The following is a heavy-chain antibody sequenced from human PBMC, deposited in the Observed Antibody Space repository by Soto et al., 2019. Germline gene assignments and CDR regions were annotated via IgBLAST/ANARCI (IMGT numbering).Heavy chain of an antibody. J-gene: IGHJ5*02. Sequence: PGESLKISCKGSGYSFSNYWIVWVRQMPGKGLEWMGIIYPGDSETKYSPSFQGQVTISADKSINTAYLQWISLKASDTAMYYCARRRAGNPDDWFDPWGQGTLVTVS. CDR3: ARRRAGNPDDWFDP. CDR1: GYSFSNYW. D-gene: IGHD6-13*01. CDR2: IYPGDSET. V-gene: IGHV5-51*01.